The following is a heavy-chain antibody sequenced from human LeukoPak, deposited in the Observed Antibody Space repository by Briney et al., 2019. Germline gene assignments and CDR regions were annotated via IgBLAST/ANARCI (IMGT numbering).Heavy chain of an antibody. CDR2: IYYNGIS. V-gene: IGHV4-59*12. D-gene: IGHD3-22*01. Sequence: SETLSLTCTVSGGSISGYYWSWIRQPPGKGLEWIAYIYYNGISNYNPSLKSRVTISVDTSKKQFSLKLSSVTAADTAVYYCVTYYFDSSGPKKNYWGQGTLVTVSS. J-gene: IGHJ4*02. CDR1: GGSISGYY. CDR3: VTYYFDSSGPKKNY.